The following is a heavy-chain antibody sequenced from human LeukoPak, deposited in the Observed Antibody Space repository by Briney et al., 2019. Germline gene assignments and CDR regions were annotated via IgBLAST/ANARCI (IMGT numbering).Heavy chain of an antibody. CDR1: GGSISSYY. Sequence: KASETLSLTCTVSGGSISSYYWSWIRQPPGKGLEWIGYIYYSGSTNYNPSLKSRVTISVDTSKNQFSLKLSSVTAADTAVYYCARDSSDEYYFDYWGQGTLVTVSS. CDR3: ARDSSDEYYFDY. D-gene: IGHD2-21*02. J-gene: IGHJ4*02. CDR2: IYYSGST. V-gene: IGHV4-59*01.